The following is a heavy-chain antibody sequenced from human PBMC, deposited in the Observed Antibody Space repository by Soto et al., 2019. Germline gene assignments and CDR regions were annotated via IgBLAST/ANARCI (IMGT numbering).Heavy chain of an antibody. Sequence: SGPTLVHPTQTLTLTCTFSGFSLSTSGVGVGWIRQPPGKALEWLALIYWDDDKRYSPSLKSRLTITKDTSKNQVVLTMTNMDPVDTATYYCAHSNNYDFWSGYYLPEEHNWFDPWGQGTLVTVSS. J-gene: IGHJ5*02. CDR2: IYWDDDK. CDR1: GFSLSTSGVG. CDR3: AHSNNYDFWSGYYLPEEHNWFDP. D-gene: IGHD3-3*01. V-gene: IGHV2-5*02.